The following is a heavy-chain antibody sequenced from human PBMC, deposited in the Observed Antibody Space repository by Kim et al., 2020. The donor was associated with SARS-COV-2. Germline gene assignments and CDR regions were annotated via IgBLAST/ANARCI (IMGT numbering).Heavy chain of an antibody. Sequence: GGSLRLSCAASGFTFSSYGMHWVRQAPGKGLEWVAVISYDGSNKYYADSVKGRFTISRDNSKNTLYLQMNSLRAEDTAVYYCAKDRGGIAAALSGYYYYG. CDR1: GFTFSSYG. J-gene: IGHJ6*01. V-gene: IGHV3-30*18. CDR3: AKDRGGIAAALSGYYYYG. D-gene: IGHD6-13*01. CDR2: ISYDGSNK.